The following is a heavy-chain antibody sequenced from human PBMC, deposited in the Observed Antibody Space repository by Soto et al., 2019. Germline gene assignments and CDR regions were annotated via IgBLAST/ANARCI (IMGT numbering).Heavy chain of an antibody. J-gene: IGHJ6*02. V-gene: IGHV3-23*01. CDR3: APMGV. Sequence: GSLRLSCAASGFTFNSYAMSWVRQAPGKGPEWVSAISGSDNSTYYADSVKGRFTISRDNSKNTLYLQMSSLRADDTAVYYCAPMGVWGQGTTVTVSS. CDR1: GFTFNSYA. CDR2: ISGSDNST.